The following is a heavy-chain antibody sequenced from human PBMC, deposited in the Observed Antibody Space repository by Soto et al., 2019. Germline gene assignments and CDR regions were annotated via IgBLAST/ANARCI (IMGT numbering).Heavy chain of an antibody. V-gene: IGHV3-53*01. Sequence: GGSLRLSCAASGLTVSNNYMSWVRQAPGKGLEWVSVIYPGGSTYYADSVKGRFTISRDSSTNTLYLQMNTLKPEDTALYYCARGYYYISWGQGTLVTVSS. J-gene: IGHJ4*02. CDR3: ARGYYYIS. CDR1: GLTVSNNY. D-gene: IGHD3-9*01. CDR2: IYPGGST.